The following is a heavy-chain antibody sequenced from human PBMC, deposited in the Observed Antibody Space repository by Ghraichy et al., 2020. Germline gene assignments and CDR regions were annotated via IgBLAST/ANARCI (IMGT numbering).Heavy chain of an antibody. CDR2: IKEDGSEK. Sequence: GGSLRLSCAASGFTFSTYWMTWVRQAPGKGLEWVANIKEDGSEKYYVDSVKGRLTISRDNAKNSLYLHMNSLRAEDTAVYYCSRDRGSSGWYEGAFDIWGQGTRVTVSS. CDR1: GFTFSTYW. CDR3: SRDRGSSGWYEGAFDI. J-gene: IGHJ3*02. D-gene: IGHD6-19*01. V-gene: IGHV3-7*01.